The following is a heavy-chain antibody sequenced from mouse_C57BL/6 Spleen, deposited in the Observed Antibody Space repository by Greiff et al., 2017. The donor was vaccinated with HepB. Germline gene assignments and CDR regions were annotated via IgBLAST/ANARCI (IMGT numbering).Heavy chain of an antibody. CDR3: ARSHGNYPYAMDY. J-gene: IGHJ4*01. CDR1: GYSFTGYY. D-gene: IGHD2-1*01. V-gene: IGHV1-42*01. CDR2: INPSTGGT. Sequence: VQLQQSGPELVKPGASVKISCKASGYSFTGYYMNWVKQSPEKSLEWIGEINPSTGGTTYNQKFKAKATLTVDKSSSTAYMQLKSLTSEDSAVYYCARSHGNYPYAMDYWGQGTSVTVSS.